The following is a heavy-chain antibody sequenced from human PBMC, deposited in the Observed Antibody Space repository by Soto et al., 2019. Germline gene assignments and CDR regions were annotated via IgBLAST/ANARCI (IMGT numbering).Heavy chain of an antibody. CDR3: AKNGQPPYYYYGLDV. Sequence: ASVKVSCKTSGFTFNRYAIGWVRQAPGQGLEWMGWISTFNGDTLFAQTLQDRVTMTRDTSTGTVYMELRSLTSDDTAVYYCAKNGQPPYYYYGLDVWGQGTKVTVSS. CDR1: GFTFNRYA. V-gene: IGHV1-18*01. J-gene: IGHJ6*02. CDR2: ISTFNGDT. D-gene: IGHD2-8*01.